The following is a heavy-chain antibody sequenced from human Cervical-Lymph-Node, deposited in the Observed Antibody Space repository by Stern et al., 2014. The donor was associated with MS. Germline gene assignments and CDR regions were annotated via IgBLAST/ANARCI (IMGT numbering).Heavy chain of an antibody. Sequence: QVQLQESGPRLVKPSQTLSLTCTVSGGSIRSGGFYCTWVRQPAGKGPEWIGRMYATGGSTYNPSLQSRATIAVDTYKNQFSLPLSSVTAADTAIYYCVRDHDYYGMDVWGQGTTVTVSS. CDR1: GGSIRSGGFY. V-gene: IGHV4-61*02. CDR2: MYATGGS. J-gene: IGHJ6*02. CDR3: VRDHDYYGMDV.